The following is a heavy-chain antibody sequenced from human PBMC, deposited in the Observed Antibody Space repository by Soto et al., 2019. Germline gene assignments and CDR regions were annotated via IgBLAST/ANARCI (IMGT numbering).Heavy chain of an antibody. Sequence: QLQLQESGSGLVKPSQTLSLTCAVSGGSISRGGYSWSWIRQPPGKGLEWIGYIYHSGSTDYNPSLKSRVTVSVDRSKNQFSLKLSSVTAVDTAVYCCAAGGGLRRYCWGQGTLVTVSS. V-gene: IGHV4-30-2*01. J-gene: IGHJ4*02. CDR1: GGSISRGGYS. CDR3: AAGGGLRRYC. CDR2: IYHSGST. D-gene: IGHD1-26*01.